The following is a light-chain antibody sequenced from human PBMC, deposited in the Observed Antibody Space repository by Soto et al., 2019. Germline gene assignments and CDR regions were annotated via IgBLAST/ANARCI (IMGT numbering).Light chain of an antibody. CDR2: EVN. Sequence: QSALTQPPSASGSPGHSVTISCTGTSSDVGGYNYVSWYQQHPGTAPKLMIYEVNKRPSGVPDRFSGSKSGNTASLTVSGLQAEDEADYYCSSYARSNIVLFGGGTKVTVL. CDR1: SSDVGGYNY. J-gene: IGLJ2*01. CDR3: SSYARSNIVL. V-gene: IGLV2-8*01.